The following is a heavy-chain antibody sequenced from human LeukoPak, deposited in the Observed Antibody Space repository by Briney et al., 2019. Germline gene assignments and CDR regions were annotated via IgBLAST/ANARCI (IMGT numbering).Heavy chain of an antibody. D-gene: IGHD6-13*01. CDR1: GFTFSSYS. CDR2: ISSSSSTI. V-gene: IGHV3-48*01. CDR3: ARAGGSSWSGDAFDI. J-gene: IGHJ3*02. Sequence: GGSLRLSCAASGFTFSSYSMNWVRQAPGKGLEWVSCISSSSSTIYYADSVKGRFTISRDNAKNSLYLQMNSLRAEDTAVYYCARAGGSSWSGDAFDIWGQGTMVTVSS.